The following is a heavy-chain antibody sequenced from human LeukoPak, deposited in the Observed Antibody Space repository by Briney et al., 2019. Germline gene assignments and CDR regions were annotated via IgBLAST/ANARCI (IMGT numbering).Heavy chain of an antibody. Sequence: ASVKVSCKASGYTFTSYYMHWVRQAPGQGLEWMGIINPSGGSTSYAQKFQGRVTVTRDTSTSTVYMELSSLRSEDTAVYYCARDRGVANPALDHFDYWGQGTLVTVSS. V-gene: IGHV1-46*01. CDR1: GYTFTSYY. J-gene: IGHJ4*02. CDR3: ARDRGVANPALDHFDY. CDR2: INPSGGST. D-gene: IGHD2-15*01.